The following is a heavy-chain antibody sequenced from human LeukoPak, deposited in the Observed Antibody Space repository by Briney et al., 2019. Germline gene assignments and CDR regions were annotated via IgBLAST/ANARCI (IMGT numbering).Heavy chain of an antibody. Sequence: PGGSLRLSCAASGFTFSNYAMHWVRQPAGKGLEWVSALGTAGDTFYPGSVKGRFTISRDNAKKSLFLQMSSLRAEDTAIYYCARQSTPHGNFDYWGQGTLVTVSS. CDR2: LGTAGDT. J-gene: IGHJ4*02. D-gene: IGHD5-24*01. V-gene: IGHV3-13*01. CDR3: ARQSTPHGNFDY. CDR1: GFTFSNYA.